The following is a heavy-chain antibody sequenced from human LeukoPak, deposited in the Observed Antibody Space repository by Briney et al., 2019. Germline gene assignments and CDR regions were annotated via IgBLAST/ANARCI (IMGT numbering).Heavy chain of an antibody. Sequence: SETLSLTCAVYGGSFSGYYWSWIRQPPGKGLEWIGEINHSGSTSYNPSLKSRVTISVDTSKNQFSLKLSSVTAADTAVYYCARHLRYIVGATPGRYNWFDPWGQGTLVTVSS. CDR3: ARHLRYIVGATPGRYNWFDP. CDR1: GGSFSGYY. D-gene: IGHD1-26*01. J-gene: IGHJ5*02. V-gene: IGHV4-34*01. CDR2: INHSGST.